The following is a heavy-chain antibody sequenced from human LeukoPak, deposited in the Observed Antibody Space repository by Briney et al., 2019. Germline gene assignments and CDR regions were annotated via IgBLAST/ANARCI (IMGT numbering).Heavy chain of an antibody. J-gene: IGHJ6*03. V-gene: IGHV4-39*01. Sequence: SKTLSLTCTVSGGSISSSSYYWGWIRQPPGKGLEWIGSIYYSGSTYYNPSLKSRVTISVDTSKNQFSLKLSSVTAADTAVYYCARSAPYFYYYYMDVWGKGTTVTVSS. CDR3: ARSAPYFYYYYMDV. D-gene: IGHD2-21*01. CDR2: IYYSGST. CDR1: GGSISSSSYY.